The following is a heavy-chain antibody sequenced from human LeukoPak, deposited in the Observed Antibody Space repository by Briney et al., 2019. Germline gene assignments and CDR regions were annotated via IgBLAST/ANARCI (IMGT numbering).Heavy chain of an antibody. CDR1: GYTFTSYY. CDR3: AKGGSTVTTEDVVDY. V-gene: IGHV1-46*01. CDR2: INPSGGST. Sequence: ASVKVSCKASGYTFTSYYMHWVRQAPGQGLEWMGIINPSGGSTSYAQKFQGRVTMTRDTSTSTVYMELNSLRVEDTAVYYCAKGGSTVTTEDVVDYWGQGTLVTVSS. D-gene: IGHD4-17*01. J-gene: IGHJ4*02.